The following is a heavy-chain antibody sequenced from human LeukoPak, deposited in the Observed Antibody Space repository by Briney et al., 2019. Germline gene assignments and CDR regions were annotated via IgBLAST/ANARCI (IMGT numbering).Heavy chain of an antibody. V-gene: IGHV3-53*01. CDR3: ARGLFLSGYLDAFDI. CDR1: GFSFSDHY. J-gene: IGHJ3*02. Sequence: GALRLSCAASGFSFSDHYMTWVRQAPGKGLEWVSLIYSDGRTYYADSVKGRCTISRDGSKNTLYLQMNSLRVEDTAVYYCARGLFLSGYLDAFDIWGQGTVVTVSS. CDR2: IYSDGRT. D-gene: IGHD3-22*01.